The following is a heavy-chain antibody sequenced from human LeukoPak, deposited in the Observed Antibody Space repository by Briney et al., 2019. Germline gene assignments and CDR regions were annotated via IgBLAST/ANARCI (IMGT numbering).Heavy chain of an antibody. J-gene: IGHJ4*02. CDR2: IIPILGIA. Sequence: ASVKVSCKASGGTFSSYAISWVRQAPGQGLEWMGRIIPILGIANYAQKFQGRVTITADKSTSTAYMELRSLRSDDTAVYYCAKDFMVRGVITGDPFDYWGQGTLVTVSS. CDR3: AKDFMVRGVITGDPFDY. D-gene: IGHD3-10*01. CDR1: GGTFSSYA. V-gene: IGHV1-69*04.